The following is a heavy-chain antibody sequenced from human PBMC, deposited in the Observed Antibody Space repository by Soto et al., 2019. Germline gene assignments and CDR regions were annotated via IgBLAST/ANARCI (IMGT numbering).Heavy chain of an antibody. J-gene: IGHJ4*02. CDR3: AHRGLGYCSGGSCYD. CDR1: GFSLSTSGVG. CDR2: IYWDDDK. D-gene: IGHD2-15*01. Sequence: QITLKESGPTLVKPTQTLTLTCTFSGFSLSTSGVGVGWVRQPPGKALEWLALIYWDDDKRYSPSLKSRLTLTKDTSKNQVVPTMTNMDPVDTATYYRAHRGLGYCSGGSCYDWGQGTLVTVSS. V-gene: IGHV2-5*02.